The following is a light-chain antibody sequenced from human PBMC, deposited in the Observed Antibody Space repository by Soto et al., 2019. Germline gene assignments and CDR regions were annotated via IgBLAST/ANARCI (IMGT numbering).Light chain of an antibody. V-gene: IGLV2-14*03. Sequence: QSLLTQPSSVYGSPGQSITISSPGTSSDIGDSNYVSWYQQHPGKAPKLVIYDVSNRPSGVSNRFSGSKSANTASLTISGLQAEDEADYYCSSFRSSSTSYVFGTGTKVTVL. J-gene: IGLJ1*01. CDR1: SSDIGDSNY. CDR3: SSFRSSSTSYV. CDR2: DVS.